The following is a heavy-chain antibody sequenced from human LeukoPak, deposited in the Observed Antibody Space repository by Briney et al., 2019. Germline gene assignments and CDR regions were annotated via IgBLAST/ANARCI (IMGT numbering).Heavy chain of an antibody. CDR3: ARGFTWHDY. CDR2: IYYSGST. J-gene: IGHJ4*02. CDR1: GDSISSYY. Sequence: KPSETLSLTCTVSGDSISSYYWSWIRQPPGKGLEWIGYIYYSGSTNYNPSLKSRVTISVDTSKNQFSLKLSSVTAADTAVYYCARGFTWHDYWGQGTLVTVSS. V-gene: IGHV4-59*01. D-gene: IGHD2/OR15-2a*01.